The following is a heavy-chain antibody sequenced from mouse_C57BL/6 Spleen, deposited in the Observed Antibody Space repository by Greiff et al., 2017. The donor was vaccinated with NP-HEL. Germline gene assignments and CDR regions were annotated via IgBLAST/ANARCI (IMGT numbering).Heavy chain of an antibody. D-gene: IGHD1-1*01. V-gene: IGHV1-64*01. CDR3: ARTGSSYWFAY. Sequence: QVQLQQSGAELVKPGASVKLSCKASGYTFTSYWMHWVKQRPGQGLEWIGMIHPNSGSTNYNEKFKSKATLTVDKSSSTAYMQLSSLTSEDSAVYYCARTGSSYWFAYWGQGTLVTVSA. CDR1: GYTFTSYW. CDR2: IHPNSGST. J-gene: IGHJ3*01.